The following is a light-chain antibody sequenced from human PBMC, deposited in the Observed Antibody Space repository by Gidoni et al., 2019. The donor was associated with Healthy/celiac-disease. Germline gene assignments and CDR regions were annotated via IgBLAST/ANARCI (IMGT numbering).Light chain of an antibody. Sequence: IQMTQSPSSLSASVGDRVTITCRASQGIRNDLGWYQQKPVTDPKLLIYAAYSLQSGVPSRFSGSGSVKYFTLTISSLKPEDFATYYCLQDYNYPLTFGQGTKVEIK. CDR2: AAY. V-gene: IGKV1-6*01. J-gene: IGKJ1*01. CDR3: LQDYNYPLT. CDR1: QGIRND.